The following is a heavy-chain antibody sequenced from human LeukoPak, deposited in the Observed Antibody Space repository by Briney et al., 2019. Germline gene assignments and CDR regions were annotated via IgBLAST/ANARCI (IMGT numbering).Heavy chain of an antibody. CDR2: ITDTGDAT. CDR1: GFTFSNFA. D-gene: IGHD2-21*01. V-gene: IGHV3-23*01. Sequence: GGSLRLSCAASGFTFSNFAMAWVRQAPGKRLEWAASITDTGDATGYTESVKGRFTIYRDNSQGMVWLQMNSLRAEDTAIYYCAKSDCGSDGCKLYNYWAQGTQVTVSS. CDR3: AKSDCGSDGCKLYNY. J-gene: IGHJ4*02.